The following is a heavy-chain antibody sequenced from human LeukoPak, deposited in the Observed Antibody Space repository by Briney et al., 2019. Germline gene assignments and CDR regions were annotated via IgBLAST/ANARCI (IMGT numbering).Heavy chain of an antibody. CDR2: IYYTGST. D-gene: IGHD3-22*01. J-gene: IGHJ5*02. V-gene: IGHV4-30-4*07. CDR3: ARGGDSSGYEGRFDP. Sequence: SETLSLTCTVSGGSISRSGYSWSWIRQPPGKGLDWIAYIYYTGSTYYNPSLKSRVTISLDTSKNQFSLKLTSVTAADTAVYYCARGGDSSGYEGRFDPWGQGTLVTVSS. CDR1: GGSISRSGYS.